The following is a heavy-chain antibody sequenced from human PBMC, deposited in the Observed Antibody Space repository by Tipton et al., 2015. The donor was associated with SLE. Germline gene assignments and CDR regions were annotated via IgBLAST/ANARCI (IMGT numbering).Heavy chain of an antibody. CDR3: ARDQGWYVGRPALYKRWYYYDH. CDR2: INQDESDK. CDR1: GFTFSGYW. D-gene: IGHD6-19*01. Sequence: GSLRLSCAASGFTFSGYWLSWVRQAPGKGLEWVATINQDESDKNYLDSVKGRFTISRDNAKNSLYLQMNSLGVEDTAIYYCARDQGWYVGRPALYKRWYYYDHWGQGTLVTVSS. J-gene: IGHJ4*02. V-gene: IGHV3-7*03.